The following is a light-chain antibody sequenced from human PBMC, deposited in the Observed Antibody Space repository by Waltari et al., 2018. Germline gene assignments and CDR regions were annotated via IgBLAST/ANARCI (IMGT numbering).Light chain of an antibody. Sequence: EIVLTQSPGTLSLSPGERATLSCRASQSVGRTLAWYQQKPGQGPSLPMYGASSRATGTPDRFSGSGSATDLSLPISRLEPQDFAVYYCQHYVRLPATFGQGTKVEIK. CDR1: QSVGRT. V-gene: IGKV3-20*01. CDR2: GAS. J-gene: IGKJ1*01. CDR3: QHYVRLPAT.